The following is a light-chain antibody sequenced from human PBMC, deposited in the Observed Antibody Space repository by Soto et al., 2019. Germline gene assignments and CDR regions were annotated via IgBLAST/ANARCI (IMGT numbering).Light chain of an antibody. CDR1: HSVSSD. J-gene: IGKJ1*01. CDR2: GAS. CDR3: LHYNDWPRWT. V-gene: IGKV3-15*01. Sequence: VMTHSPATLSLSPGERATLSCSASHSVSSDLAWYQQVPGQAPRLLIFGASTRATGIPARFSGSGSGTEFTLTISSLQSEDFAVYYCLHYNDWPRWTFGQGTKVDIK.